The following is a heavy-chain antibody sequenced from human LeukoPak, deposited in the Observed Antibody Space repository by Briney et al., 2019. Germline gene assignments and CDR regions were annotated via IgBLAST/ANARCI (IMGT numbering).Heavy chain of an antibody. CDR2: IHPGDSDT. Sequence: KDGESLKISCKGSGYSFTSYWIGWVRQMPGKGLEWMGIIHPGDSDTRYSPSFQGQVTISADKSISTAYLQWSSLKASDTAMYYCARDRGMDDFDSPVGWFDSWGQGTLVTVSS. V-gene: IGHV5-51*01. CDR3: ARDRGMDDFDSPVGWFDS. J-gene: IGHJ5*01. D-gene: IGHD3-10*01. CDR1: GYSFTSYW.